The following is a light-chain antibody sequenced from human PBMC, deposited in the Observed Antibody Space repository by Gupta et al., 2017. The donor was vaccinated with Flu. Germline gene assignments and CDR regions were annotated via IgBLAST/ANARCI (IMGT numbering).Light chain of an antibody. Sequence: QXXXXQPPXXXGAPGQRVTISCTGSSSNIGAGYDVHWYQQLPGTAPKLLIYGNSNRPSGVPDRFSGSKSGTSASLAITGLQAEDEADYYCQSYDSSLSEGVFGTGTKVTVL. CDR2: GNS. CDR3: QSYDSSLSEGV. V-gene: IGLV1-40*01. J-gene: IGLJ1*01. CDR1: SSNIGAGYD.